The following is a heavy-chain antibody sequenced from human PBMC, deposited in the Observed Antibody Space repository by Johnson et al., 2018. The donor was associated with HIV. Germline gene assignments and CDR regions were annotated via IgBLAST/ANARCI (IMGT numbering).Heavy chain of an antibody. D-gene: IGHD7-27*01. CDR3: ARDGRWGSRDAFDI. V-gene: IGHV3-30*02. Sequence: QEKLVESGGGVVQPGGSLRLSCAASGFSFGSYGMHWVRQAPGKGLEWVAFIRYDGTKKYYVDSVKGRFTISRDNAKNSLYLAMNSLRVEDTAVYYCARDGRWGSRDAFDIWGQGTMVIVSS. CDR1: GFSFGSYG. CDR2: IRYDGTKK. J-gene: IGHJ3*02.